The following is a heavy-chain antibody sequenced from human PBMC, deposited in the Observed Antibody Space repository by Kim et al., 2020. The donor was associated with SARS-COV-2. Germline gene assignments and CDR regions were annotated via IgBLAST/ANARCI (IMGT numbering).Heavy chain of an antibody. CDR2: SSTT. V-gene: IGHV3-11*06. CDR3: ARERWFGL. Sequence: SSTTKYADSVKGRFPISTDTAKNSLYLQMNSLRAEDTAVYYWARERWFGLWGQGTLVTVSS. J-gene: IGHJ5*02.